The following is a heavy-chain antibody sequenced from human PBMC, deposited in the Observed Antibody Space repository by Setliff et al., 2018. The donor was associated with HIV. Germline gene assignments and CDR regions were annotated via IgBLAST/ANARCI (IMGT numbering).Heavy chain of an antibody. J-gene: IGHJ6*02. Sequence: GASVKVSCKASGYTFTSYDINWVRQATGQGLEWTGWMNPNSGNTGYAQKFQGRVTITRNTSISTAYMELSSLRSEDTAVYYCARGSLATIKYYYYGMDVWGQGTTVTVSS. D-gene: IGHD5-12*01. V-gene: IGHV1-8*03. CDR3: ARGSLATIKYYYYGMDV. CDR2: MNPNSGNT. CDR1: GYTFTSYD.